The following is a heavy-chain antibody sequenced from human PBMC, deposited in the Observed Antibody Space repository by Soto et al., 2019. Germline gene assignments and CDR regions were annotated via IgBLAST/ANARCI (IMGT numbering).Heavy chain of an antibody. D-gene: IGHD2-15*01. V-gene: IGHV3-13*01. CDR1: GFTFSRYD. CDR2: IGTAGDT. Sequence: EVQLVESGGGLVQPGGSLRLSCAASGFTFSRYDMYWVRQTTGKGLPEWVSGIGTAGDTYYAGSVKGRFTISREDAKNSLYLQMNSLRAEDTAVYYCARAVSSGYCSGGTCGWIDPWGQGTLVTVSS. J-gene: IGHJ5*02. CDR3: ARAVSSGYCSGGTCGWIDP.